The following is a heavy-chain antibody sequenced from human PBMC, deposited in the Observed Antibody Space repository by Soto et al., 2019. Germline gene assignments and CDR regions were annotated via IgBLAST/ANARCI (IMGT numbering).Heavy chain of an antibody. V-gene: IGHV3-30*18. CDR2: ISHDGSKT. D-gene: IGHD5-18*01. CDR1: GFTFRSYG. Sequence: QVQLVESGGGVVQPGRSLRLSCAASGFTFRSYGLHWVRQAPGKGLEWVAVISHDGSKTYYTGSVEGRFTISRDNFKTTLYLQMDSLRTEDSGMYYCAKGDLDTSMAMAFDNWGQGTLVTVSS. CDR3: AKGDLDTSMAMAFDN. J-gene: IGHJ4*02.